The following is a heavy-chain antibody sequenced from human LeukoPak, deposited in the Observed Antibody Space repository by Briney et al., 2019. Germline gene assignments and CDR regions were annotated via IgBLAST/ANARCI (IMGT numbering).Heavy chain of an antibody. CDR1: GGTFSSYA. J-gene: IGHJ4*02. Sequence: SVKVSCKASGGTFSSYAISWVRQAPGQGLEWMGGIIPIFGTANYAQKFQGRVTITADESTSTAYMELSSLRSEDTAVYYCARDRLTMVRGVIGYFDYWGQGTLVTVSS. V-gene: IGHV1-69*13. CDR2: IIPIFGTA. CDR3: ARDRLTMVRGVIGYFDY. D-gene: IGHD3-10*01.